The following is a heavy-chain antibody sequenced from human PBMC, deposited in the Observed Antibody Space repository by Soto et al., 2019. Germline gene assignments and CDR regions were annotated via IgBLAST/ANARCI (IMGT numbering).Heavy chain of an antibody. CDR2: IDVGSANA. CDR3: ATDVGGYSYGLARH. V-gene: IGHV1-58*01. CDR1: GFTFSSSA. J-gene: IGHJ4*02. Sequence: QMQLVQSGPEVKKPGTSVKVSCKTSGFTFSSSAVHWVRQARGHRLQWIGWIDVGSANANYAHMLQERVTISRDMSTSTAYMGLSSLRPEDTAVYYCATDVGGYSYGLARHWGPGTLVTVSS. D-gene: IGHD5-18*01.